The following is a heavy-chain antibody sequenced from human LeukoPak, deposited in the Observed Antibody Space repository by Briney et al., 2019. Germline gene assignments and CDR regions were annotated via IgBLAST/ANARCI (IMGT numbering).Heavy chain of an antibody. J-gene: IGHJ3*01. CDR3: AREGSGRTAYNDGLDV. CDR2: ISDDGSNK. V-gene: IGHV3-30*14. D-gene: IGHD3-10*01. Sequence: GGSLRLSCAASGFTFSSYAMHWVRQAPGKGLEWVAVISDDGSNKYYADSVKGRFTISRDNSKNTLYLQLNSLRAEDTAVYYCAREGSGRTAYNDGLDVWGQGTMVTVSS. CDR1: GFTFSSYA.